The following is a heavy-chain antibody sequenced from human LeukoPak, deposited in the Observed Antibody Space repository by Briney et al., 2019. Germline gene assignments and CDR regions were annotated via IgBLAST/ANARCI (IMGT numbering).Heavy chain of an antibody. CDR2: ISGSGVST. Sequence: GGSLRLSCAASGFTFSSYAVSWVRQAPGKGLEWVSGISGSGVSTFYANPVKGRFTISRDNSKNTLYLQMNTLRAEDTAVYYCATSEDNWGQGTLVTVSP. CDR3: ATSEDN. J-gene: IGHJ4*02. CDR1: GFTFSSYA. V-gene: IGHV3-23*01.